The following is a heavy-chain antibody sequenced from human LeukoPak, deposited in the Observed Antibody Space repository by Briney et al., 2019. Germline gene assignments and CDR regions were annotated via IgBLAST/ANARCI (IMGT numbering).Heavy chain of an antibody. CDR3: ARDRNGGSFDY. D-gene: IGHD4-23*01. J-gene: IGHJ4*02. CDR2: LIVGNGNQ. V-gene: IGHV3-48*01. Sequence: GGSLRLSCAASGFVFSSYSVNWVRQAPGKGLEWVSFLIVGNGNQHYADSVKGRFTISRDDAKNSLYLQMNSLRAEDTAVYYCARDRNGGSFDYWGQGTLVTVSS. CDR1: GFVFSSYS.